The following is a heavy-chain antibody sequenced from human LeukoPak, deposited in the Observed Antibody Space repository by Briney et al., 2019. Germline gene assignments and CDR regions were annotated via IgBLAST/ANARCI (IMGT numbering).Heavy chain of an antibody. J-gene: IGHJ4*02. V-gene: IGHV1-69*01. Sequence: ASVKVSCKASGGTFSSYAISWVRQAPGQGLEWMGGIIPIFGTANYAQKFQGRVTITADESTSTAYMELSSLRSEDTAVYYCARDTFDYDILTGLFDYWGQGTLVTVSS. CDR2: IIPIFGTA. CDR3: ARDTFDYDILTGLFDY. D-gene: IGHD3-9*01. CDR1: GGTFSSYA.